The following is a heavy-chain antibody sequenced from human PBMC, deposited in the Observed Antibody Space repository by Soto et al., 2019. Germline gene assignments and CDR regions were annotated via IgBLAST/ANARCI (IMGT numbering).Heavy chain of an antibody. D-gene: IGHD5-12*01. V-gene: IGHV3-23*01. Sequence: GGSLRLSCAASGFTFSNYAVTWVRQAPGKGLEWVSTISGSGGSTYYADSVKGRFTISRDNSKNTLYLQMNSLRAEDTAVYYCAKGSRGYTGYVFDYWGQGALVTVSS. J-gene: IGHJ4*02. CDR3: AKGSRGYTGYVFDY. CDR2: ISGSGGST. CDR1: GFTFSNYA.